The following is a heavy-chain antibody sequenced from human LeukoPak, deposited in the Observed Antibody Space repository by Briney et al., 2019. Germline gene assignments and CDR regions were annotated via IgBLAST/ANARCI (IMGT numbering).Heavy chain of an antibody. CDR3: TRGSSGWPTTFDY. V-gene: IGHV3-66*02. J-gene: IGHJ4*02. Sequence: GGSLRLXCAASGFTVSSNYMSWVRLAPGKGLESVSVIYSGGSTYYADSVKGRFTISRDNSKNTLYLQMNSLRAEDTVVYYCTRGSSGWPTTFDYWGQGTLVTVSS. CDR1: GFTVSSNY. CDR2: IYSGGST. D-gene: IGHD6-19*01.